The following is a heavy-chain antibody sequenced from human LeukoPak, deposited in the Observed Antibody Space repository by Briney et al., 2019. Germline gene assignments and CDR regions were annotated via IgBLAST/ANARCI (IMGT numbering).Heavy chain of an antibody. CDR1: GFTFSNYE. CDR2: ISRYGSTK. CDR3: ASPRAVSSDF. Sequence: GGSLRLYCAASGFTFSNYEMNWVRQAPGKGLEWVSYISRYGSTKYYADSVKGRFTISRDNAKNSLYLQMNSLRAEDTAIYYCASPRAVSSDFWGQGTLVTVSS. V-gene: IGHV3-48*03. J-gene: IGHJ4*02. D-gene: IGHD6-6*01.